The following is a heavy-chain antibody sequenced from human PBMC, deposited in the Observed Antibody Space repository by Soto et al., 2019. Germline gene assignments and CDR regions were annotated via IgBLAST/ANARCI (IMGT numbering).Heavy chain of an antibody. CDR1: GYTFTRSG. D-gene: IGHD5-12*01. J-gene: IGHJ6*02. CDR3: AREGVAPYYYYGMDV. CDR2: TSSYNGDT. Sequence: QVQLEQSGAEVKKPGASVKVSCKASGYTFTRSGISWVRQAPGQGPEWMGWTSSYNGDTNYAQTFQGRVTMTTDTSTSTAYMELRSLRSDDTAVYYCAREGVAPYYYYGMDVWGQGTPVTVSS. V-gene: IGHV1-18*01.